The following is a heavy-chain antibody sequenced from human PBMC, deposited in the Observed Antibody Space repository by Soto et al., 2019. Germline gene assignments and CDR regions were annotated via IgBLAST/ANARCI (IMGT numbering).Heavy chain of an antibody. CDR1: GGSFSGYY. Sequence: PSETLSLTCAVYGGSFSGYYWSWIRQPPGKGLEWIGEINHSGSTNYNPSLKSRVTISVDTSKNQFSLKLSSVTAADTAVYYCGRGSSIAGLYYGMDVWGQGTTVTVSS. CDR2: INHSGST. J-gene: IGHJ6*02. V-gene: IGHV4-34*01. CDR3: GRGSSIAGLYYGMDV. D-gene: IGHD6-6*01.